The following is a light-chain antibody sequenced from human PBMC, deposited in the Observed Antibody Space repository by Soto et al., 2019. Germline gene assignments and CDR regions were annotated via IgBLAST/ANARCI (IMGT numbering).Light chain of an antibody. CDR2: EVS. CDR3: CSYTTSASYV. V-gene: IGLV2-14*01. CDR1: SSDIGDYTH. Sequence: QSVLTQPASVSGSPGQSITISCTGTSSDIGDYTHVSWYQQHPGKAPKLIIYEVSDRPSGVSNRFSGSKSGNTASLTISGLQTEDEADYYCCSYTTSASYVFGTGTKLTVL. J-gene: IGLJ1*01.